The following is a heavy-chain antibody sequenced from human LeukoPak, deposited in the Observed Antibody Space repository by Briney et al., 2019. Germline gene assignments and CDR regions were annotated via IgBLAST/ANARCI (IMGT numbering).Heavy chain of an antibody. V-gene: IGHV3-33*01. Sequence: AGRSLRFSCAASGFTFSSYGMHWDRQAPGKGLKWVAVIWYEGSNKYYADSVKGRFTISRDNSKNTLYLQMNSLRAEDTAVYYCARVKGYSSSWYSYYYYYGMDVWGQGTTVTVSS. J-gene: IGHJ6*02. CDR2: IWYEGSNK. CDR3: ARVKGYSSSWYSYYYYYGMDV. CDR1: GFTFSSYG. D-gene: IGHD6-13*01.